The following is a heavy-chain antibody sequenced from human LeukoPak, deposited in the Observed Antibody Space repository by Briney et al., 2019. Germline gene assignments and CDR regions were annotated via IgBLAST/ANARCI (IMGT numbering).Heavy chain of an antibody. J-gene: IGHJ4*02. D-gene: IGHD3-9*01. CDR1: GCTFSSYE. CDR2: ISNSGTTV. Sequence: PGGSLRLYCAASGCTFSSYEMNWVRQAPGRGLEWVSYISNSGTTVYYAGSVKGRFTISRDNAKNSLYLQMNSLRAEDTAVYYCARVVLRYFLHWGQGTLVTVSS. V-gene: IGHV3-48*03. CDR3: ARVVLRYFLH.